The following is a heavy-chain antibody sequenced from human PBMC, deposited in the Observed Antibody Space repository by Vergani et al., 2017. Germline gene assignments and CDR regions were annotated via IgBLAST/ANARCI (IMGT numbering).Heavy chain of an antibody. V-gene: IGHV4-34*01. CDR1: GGSFSGYY. CDR3: ARDVPKYYGSGSYFMGWFDP. J-gene: IGHJ5*02. Sequence: QVQLQQWGAGLLKPSETLSLTCAVYGGSFSGYYWSWIRQPPGKGLEWIGEINHSGSTNYNPSLKSRVTISVDTSKNQFSLKLSSVTAADTAVYYCARDVPKYYGSGSYFMGWFDPWGQGTLVTVSS. CDR2: INHSGST. D-gene: IGHD3-10*01.